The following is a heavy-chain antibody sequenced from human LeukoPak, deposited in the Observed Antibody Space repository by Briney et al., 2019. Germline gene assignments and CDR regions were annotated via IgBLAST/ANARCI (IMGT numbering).Heavy chain of an antibody. D-gene: IGHD3-9*01. V-gene: IGHV3-7*03. J-gene: IGHJ4*02. Sequence: AGGSLRLSCAASGFTFSSYWMSWVRQAPGKGLEWVANIKQDGSEKYYVDSVKGRFTISRDNAKNSLYLQMNSLRAEDTAVYYCARDGLYYDILTGTFDYWGQGTLVTVSS. CDR2: IKQDGSEK. CDR1: GFTFSSYW. CDR3: ARDGLYYDILTGTFDY.